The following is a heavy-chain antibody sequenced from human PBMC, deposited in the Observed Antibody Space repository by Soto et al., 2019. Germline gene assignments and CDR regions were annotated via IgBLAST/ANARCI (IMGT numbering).Heavy chain of an antibody. CDR3: AKAGAVLLWYFDY. CDR1: GFTFSSYG. Sequence: QVPLVESGGGVVQPGRSLRLSCAASGFTFSSYGMHWVRQAPGKGLEWVAVISYDGSNKYYADSVKGRFTISRDNSKNTLYLQMNSLRAEDTAVYYCAKAGAVLLWYFDYWGQGTLVTVSS. V-gene: IGHV3-30*18. D-gene: IGHD1-26*01. J-gene: IGHJ4*02. CDR2: ISYDGSNK.